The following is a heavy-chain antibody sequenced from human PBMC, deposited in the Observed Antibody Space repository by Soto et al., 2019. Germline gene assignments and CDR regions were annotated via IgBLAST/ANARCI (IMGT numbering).Heavy chain of an antibody. V-gene: IGHV1-46*01. D-gene: IGHD6-13*01. CDR3: AAVWAGMGYRSSWNGNQFGP. CDR2: INPSGGST. J-gene: IGHJ5*02. Sequence: ASVKVSCNASGYTFTSSYMHWVRQAPGQGLERMGIINPSGGSTSSAQKFQSRVTMTRDTSMSTVYMELSILRSVVTVACYCAAVWAGMGYRSSWNGNQFGPWGRRTLFTVAS. CDR1: GYTFTSSY.